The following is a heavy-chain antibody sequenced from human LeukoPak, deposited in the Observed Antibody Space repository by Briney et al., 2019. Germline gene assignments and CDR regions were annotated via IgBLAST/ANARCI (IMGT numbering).Heavy chain of an antibody. CDR1: GDTLTELS. V-gene: IGHV1-24*01. Sequence: ASVKVSCKVSGDTLTELSIHWVRQTPGKGFEWMGGFDPAAGTTLYAQTFQDRIIMTEDTSTGTTYVELGSLTSDDTAIYYCATLVVPAAKRGVWGQGTLVTVSS. CDR2: FDPAAGTT. D-gene: IGHD2-2*01. CDR3: ATLVVPAAKRGV. J-gene: IGHJ4*02.